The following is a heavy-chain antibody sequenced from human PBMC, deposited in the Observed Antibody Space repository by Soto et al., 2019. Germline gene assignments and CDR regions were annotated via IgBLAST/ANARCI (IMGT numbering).Heavy chain of an antibody. CDR1: GFTFSSYA. CDR3: ARVGREYSSSWYGDYGMDV. V-gene: IGHV3-23*01. J-gene: IGHJ6*02. D-gene: IGHD6-13*01. CDR2: ISGSGGST. Sequence: GGSLRLSCAASGFTFSSYAMSWVRQAPGKGLEWVSAISGSGGSTYYADSVKGRFTISRDKSKNTLYLQMNSLRAEDTAVYYCARVGREYSSSWYGDYGMDVWGQGTTVTVSS.